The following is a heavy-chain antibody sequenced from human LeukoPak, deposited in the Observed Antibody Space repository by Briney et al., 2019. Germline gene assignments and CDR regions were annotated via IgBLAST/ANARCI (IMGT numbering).Heavy chain of an antibody. CDR2: IKQDGSEK. Sequence: GGSLRHSCAASGFTFSSYWMSWIRQAPGKGLEWVAIIKQDGSEKYYVDSVKGRFTISRDNAKNSLYLQMNSLRGEDTAVYYCALRRNFCFDYWGQGTLVTVSS. CDR1: GFTFSSYW. CDR3: ALRRNFCFDY. D-gene: IGHD3-3*01. J-gene: IGHJ4*02. V-gene: IGHV3-7*01.